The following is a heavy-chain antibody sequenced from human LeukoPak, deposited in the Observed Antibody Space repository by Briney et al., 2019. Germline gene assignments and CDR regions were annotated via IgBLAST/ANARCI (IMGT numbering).Heavy chain of an antibody. CDR1: GGSFSGYY. CDR3: ARGCWYYDILTGYRPPFNWFDP. D-gene: IGHD3-9*01. Sequence: SETLSLTCAVYGGSFSGYYWSWIRQPPGKGLEWIGEINHSGSTNYNPSLKSRVTISVDTSKNQFSLKLSSVTAADTAVYYCARGCWYYDILTGYRPPFNWFDPWGQGTLVTVSS. CDR2: INHSGST. J-gene: IGHJ5*02. V-gene: IGHV4-34*01.